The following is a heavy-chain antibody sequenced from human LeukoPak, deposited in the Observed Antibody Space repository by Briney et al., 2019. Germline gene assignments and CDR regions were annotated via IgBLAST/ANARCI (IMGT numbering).Heavy chain of an antibody. J-gene: IGHJ4*02. CDR2: ISRSGDRA. Sequence: GGSLRLSCAASGFTFSSDDMSWVRQAPGKGLERVSCISRSGDRADYTASVRGRFTISRDNSKNTLYLQMNSLSAEDTAVYYCAKFDWLLRGPFDYWGQGTLVTVSS. V-gene: IGHV3-23*01. CDR3: AKFDWLLRGPFDY. CDR1: GFTFSSDD. D-gene: IGHD3-9*01.